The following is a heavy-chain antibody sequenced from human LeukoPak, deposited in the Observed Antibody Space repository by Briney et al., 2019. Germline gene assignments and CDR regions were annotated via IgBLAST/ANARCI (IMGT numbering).Heavy chain of an antibody. Sequence: PGGSLRLSCAVSGFTFSLYGMHWVRQAPGKGLEWVAVVSYDGTNKFYADSVKGRFTISRDGSKNTLYLQMNSLGVEDTAMYYCAREKGFRMGFDIWGQGTMVTVSS. V-gene: IGHV3-30*03. J-gene: IGHJ3*02. CDR2: VSYDGTNK. D-gene: IGHD1-14*01. CDR3: AREKGFRMGFDI. CDR1: GFTFSLYG.